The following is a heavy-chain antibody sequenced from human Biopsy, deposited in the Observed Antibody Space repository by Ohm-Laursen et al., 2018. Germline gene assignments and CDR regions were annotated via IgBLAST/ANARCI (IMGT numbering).Heavy chain of an antibody. D-gene: IGHD2-21*02. CDR1: GSTLSTYW. V-gene: IGHV3-74*01. Sequence: SLRLSCSASGSTLSTYWMHWVRQVPGKGLVWVSRISSDGSSVSYADSVEGRLTVSRDNAKNTLYLQMNSLRAEDTAVYYCARVVTFPEIGTDVWGQGTTVTVSS. CDR3: ARVVTFPEIGTDV. J-gene: IGHJ6*02. CDR2: ISSDGSSV.